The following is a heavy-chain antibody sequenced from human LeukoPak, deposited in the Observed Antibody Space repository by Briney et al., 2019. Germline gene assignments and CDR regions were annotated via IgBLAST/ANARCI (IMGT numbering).Heavy chain of an antibody. CDR1: GGSISSGSYY. J-gene: IGHJ6*03. CDR3: AREWADTAMVTYYYYYYMDV. D-gene: IGHD5-18*01. V-gene: IGHV4-61*02. Sequence: PSETLSLTCTVSGGSISSGSYYWSWIRQPAGKGLEWIGRIYTSGSTNYNPSLKSRVTISVDTSKNQFSLKLSSVTAADTAVYYCAREWADTAMVTYYYYYYMDVWGKGTTVTVSS. CDR2: IYTSGST.